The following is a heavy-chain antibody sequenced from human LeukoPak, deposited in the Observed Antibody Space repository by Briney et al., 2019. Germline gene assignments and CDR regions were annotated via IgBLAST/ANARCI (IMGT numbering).Heavy chain of an antibody. CDR1: GFTVSSNS. Sequence: GGSLRLSCTVSGFTVSSNSMSWVRQAPGKGLEWVSFIYSDNTHYSDSVKGRFTISRDNSKNTLYLQMSSLRAEDTAVYYCARRAGAYSHPYGYWGQGTLVTVSS. CDR3: ARRAGAYSHPYGY. J-gene: IGHJ4*02. D-gene: IGHD4/OR15-4a*01. CDR2: IYSDNT. V-gene: IGHV3-53*01.